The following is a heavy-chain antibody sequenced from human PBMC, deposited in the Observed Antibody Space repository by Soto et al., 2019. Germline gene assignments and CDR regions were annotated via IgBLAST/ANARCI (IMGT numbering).Heavy chain of an antibody. CDR2: TYYRSKWYN. CDR3: ARSGGYCSGGSCYTLGFDI. CDR1: GDSVPSTSAA. D-gene: IGHD2-15*01. J-gene: IGHJ3*02. Sequence: PSQTLSLTCAISGDSVPSTSAAWNWIRQYPSRGLEWLGRTYYRSKWYNDYAVSVQSRITINPDTSKNQFSLQLNSVTPEDTAVYYCARSGGYCSGGSCYTLGFDIWGQGTMVTVSS. V-gene: IGHV6-1*01.